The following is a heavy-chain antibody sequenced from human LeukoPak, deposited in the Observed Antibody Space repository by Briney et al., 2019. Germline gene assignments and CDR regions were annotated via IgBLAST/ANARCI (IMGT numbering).Heavy chain of an antibody. CDR1: GFTFSSYW. D-gene: IGHD1-26*01. J-gene: IGHJ6*02. CDR3: ARDVLVGATTEYYGMDV. CDR2: ISYDGSNK. V-gene: IGHV3-30-3*01. Sequence: GGSLRLSCAASGFTFSSYWMSWVRQAPGKGLEWVAVISYDGSNKYYADSVKGRFTISRDNSKNTLYLQMNSLRAEDTAVYYCARDVLVGATTEYYGMDVWGQGTTVTVSS.